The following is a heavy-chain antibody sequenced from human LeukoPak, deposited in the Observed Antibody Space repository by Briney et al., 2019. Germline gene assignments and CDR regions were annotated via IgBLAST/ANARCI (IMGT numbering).Heavy chain of an antibody. J-gene: IGHJ6*02. CDR1: GFTFDDYA. CDR2: ISWNSGSI. V-gene: IGHV3-9*01. Sequence: GGSLRLSCAASGFTFDDYAMHWVRQAPGKGLEWVSGISWNSGSIGYADSVKGRFTISRDNAKNSLYLQMNSLRAEDTALYYCAKEDYSYGMDVWGQGTTVTVSS. CDR3: AKEDYSYGMDV.